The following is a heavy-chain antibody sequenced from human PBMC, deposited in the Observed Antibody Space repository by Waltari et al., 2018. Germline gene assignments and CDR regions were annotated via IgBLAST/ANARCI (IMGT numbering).Heavy chain of an antibody. D-gene: IGHD3-10*01. V-gene: IGHV4-38-2*01. CDR3: ARRDGSGTYYPPNAFDI. Sequence: QFQLQESGPGLVKPSETLALTCGVSGYSITNGYYWGWIRQAPGKGLDWIGSIYNSGSTYYNASLKSRVTISVDTAKSQVSLKLSAVTAADTAVYYCARRDGSGTYYPPNAFDIWGQGTGVTVSS. CDR1: GYSITNGYY. J-gene: IGHJ3*02. CDR2: IYNSGST.